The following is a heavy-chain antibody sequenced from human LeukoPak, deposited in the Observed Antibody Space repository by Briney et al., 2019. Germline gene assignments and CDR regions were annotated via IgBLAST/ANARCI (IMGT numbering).Heavy chain of an antibody. CDR2: INHSGST. V-gene: IGHV4-34*01. CDR1: GGSFSGYY. J-gene: IGHJ5*02. Sequence: PSETLSLTCAAYGGSFSGYYWSWIRQPPGKGLEWIGEINHSGSTNYNPSLKSRVTISVDTSKNQFSLILSSVTAADTAVYYCANFRGYRLDPWGQGTLVTVSS. CDR3: ANFRGYRLDP. D-gene: IGHD3-10*01.